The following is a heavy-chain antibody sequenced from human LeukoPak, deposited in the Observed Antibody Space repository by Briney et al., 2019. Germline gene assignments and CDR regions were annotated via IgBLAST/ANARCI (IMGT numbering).Heavy chain of an antibody. CDR3: AKVGTMVRGVINY. CDR1: GYTFTSYD. CDR2: MTPKSGTT. D-gene: IGHD3-10*01. V-gene: IGHV1-8*01. Sequence: ASVKVSCKASGYTFTSYDINWVGQATGQGLGWMGWMTPKSGTTGYAQKFQGRVTMTRNTSISTAYMALSSLRSEDTAVYYCAKVGTMVRGVINYWGQGTLVTVSS. J-gene: IGHJ4*02.